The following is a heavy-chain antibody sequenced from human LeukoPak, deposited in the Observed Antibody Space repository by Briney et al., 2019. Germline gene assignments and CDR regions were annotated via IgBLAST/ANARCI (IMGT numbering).Heavy chain of an antibody. CDR2: ISTDGTTT. Sequence: GGSLRLSCAASGFTFSGFWMHWVRHPPGKGLVWVSRISTDGTTTTYADSVKGRFTIPRDNAKNMVYLQMNSLRVEDTAVYYCVRGVGGNDCWGQGTLVTVSS. J-gene: IGHJ4*02. CDR3: VRGVGGNDC. CDR1: GFTFSGFW. V-gene: IGHV3-74*01. D-gene: IGHD4-23*01.